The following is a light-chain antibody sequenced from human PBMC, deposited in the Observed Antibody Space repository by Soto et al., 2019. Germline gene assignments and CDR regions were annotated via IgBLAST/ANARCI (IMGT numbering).Light chain of an antibody. CDR1: SSNIGSNT. V-gene: IGLV1-44*01. CDR2: SNN. Sequence: WVLTQPPSASGTPGQRVTIACSGSSSNIGSNTVNWYQQLPGTAPKLLIYSNNQRPSGVPDRFSGSKSGTSASLAISGLQSEDEADYYCAAWDDSLNGLYVFGTGTKVTVL. J-gene: IGLJ1*01. CDR3: AAWDDSLNGLYV.